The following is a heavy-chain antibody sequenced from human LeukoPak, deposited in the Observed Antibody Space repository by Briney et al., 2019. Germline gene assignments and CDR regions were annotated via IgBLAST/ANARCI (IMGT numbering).Heavy chain of an antibody. CDR2: ISGSGGST. V-gene: IGHV3-23*01. D-gene: IGHD6-13*01. CDR1: GFTFSSYA. CDR3: AQGGIAAAGTFRFDP. Sequence: GGPLRLSCAASGFTFSSYAMSWGRQAPGKGLEWVSAISGSGGSTYYADSVKGRFTISRDNSKNTLYLQMNSLRAEDTAVYYCAQGGIAAAGTFRFDPWDQGTLVTVSS. J-gene: IGHJ5*02.